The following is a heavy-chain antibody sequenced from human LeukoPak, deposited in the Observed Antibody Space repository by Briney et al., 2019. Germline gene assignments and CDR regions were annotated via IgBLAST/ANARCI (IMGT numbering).Heavy chain of an antibody. Sequence: SETLSLTCTVSGGSISSSSYYWGWIRQPPGKGLEWIGSIYYSGSTYYNPSLKSRVTISLDTSKNQFSLKLSSVTAADTAVYYCAKAEQWLAPIDYWGQGTLVSVSS. CDR1: GGSISSSSYY. CDR3: AKAEQWLAPIDY. D-gene: IGHD6-19*01. CDR2: IYYSGST. J-gene: IGHJ4*02. V-gene: IGHV4-39*07.